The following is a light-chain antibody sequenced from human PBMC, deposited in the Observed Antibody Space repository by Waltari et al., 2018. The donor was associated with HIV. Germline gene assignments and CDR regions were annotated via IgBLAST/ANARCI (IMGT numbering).Light chain of an antibody. CDR2: DVS. CDR1: SSDVGGYNY. CDR3: SSYTSSNTLPYV. V-gene: IGLV2-14*03. Sequence: QSALTQPASVSGSPGQSITISCTGTSSDVGGYNYVSLYQQHPGKAPKLMIYDVSNRPSGVSNRFAGSKSGNTASLTISGLQAEDEGDYYCSSYTSSNTLPYVFGTGTKVTVL. J-gene: IGLJ1*01.